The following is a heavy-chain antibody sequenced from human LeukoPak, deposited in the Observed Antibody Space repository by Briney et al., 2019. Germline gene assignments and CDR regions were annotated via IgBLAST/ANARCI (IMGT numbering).Heavy chain of an antibody. CDR2: VIGSAVNT. CDR3: AKYTSGTSYRGLDQ. D-gene: IGHD3-10*01. V-gene: IGHV3-23*01. CDR1: GLTVSSYA. Sequence: GGSLRLSCGASGLTVSSYAVTWVRQAPGKGLEWVSTVIGSAVNTYYADSVKGRFTISRDDSENTVYLQMNSLRAEGTAVYSCAKYTSGTSYRGLDQWGQGTLVTVSS. J-gene: IGHJ4*02.